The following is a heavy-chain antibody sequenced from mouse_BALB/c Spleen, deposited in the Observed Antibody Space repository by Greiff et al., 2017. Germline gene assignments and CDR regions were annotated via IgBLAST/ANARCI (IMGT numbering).Heavy chain of an antibody. V-gene: IGHV1-54*01. CDR3: ARYDWDVFAY. CDR1: GYAFTNYL. D-gene: IGHD4-1*01. J-gene: IGHJ3*01. CDR2: INPGSGGT. Sequence: VQRVESGAELVRPGTSVKVSCKASGYAFTNYLIEWVKQRPGQGLEWIGVINPGSGGTNYNEKFKGKATLTADKSSSTAYMQLSSLTSDDSAVYFCARYDWDVFAYWGQGTLVTVSA.